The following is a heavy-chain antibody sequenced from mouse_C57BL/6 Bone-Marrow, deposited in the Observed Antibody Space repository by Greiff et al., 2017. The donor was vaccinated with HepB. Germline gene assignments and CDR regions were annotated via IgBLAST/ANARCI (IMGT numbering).Heavy chain of an antibody. Sequence: EVMLVESGGGLVQPGGSLKLSCAASGFTFSDYGMAWVRQAPRKGPEWVAFISNLAYSIYYADTVTGRFTISRENAKNTLYLEMSSLRSEDTAMYYCARQEDDYGGFAYWGQGTLVTVSA. CDR3: ARQEDDYGGFAY. D-gene: IGHD2-4*01. CDR1: GFTFSDYG. V-gene: IGHV5-15*04. CDR2: ISNLAYSI. J-gene: IGHJ3*01.